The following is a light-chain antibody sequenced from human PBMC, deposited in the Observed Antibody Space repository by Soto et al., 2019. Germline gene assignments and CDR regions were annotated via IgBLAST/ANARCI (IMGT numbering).Light chain of an antibody. CDR1: TGAVTNSHY. CDR2: DTT. Sequence: QTVVAQESSVTVSPGGTVTLTCGSSTGAVTNSHYPFWIQQRPGQAPKTLIYDTTNKHSWTPARLSGSLLGGKAALTLSGAQPEDEADYYCLLSYAGDRPYVFGAATKLTVL. J-gene: IGLJ1*01. CDR3: LLSYAGDRPYV. V-gene: IGLV7-46*01.